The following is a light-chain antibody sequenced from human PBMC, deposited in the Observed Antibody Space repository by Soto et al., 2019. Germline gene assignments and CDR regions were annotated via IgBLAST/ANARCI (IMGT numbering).Light chain of an antibody. V-gene: IGKV1-5*03. CDR1: QSISDS. J-gene: IGKJ2*01. CDR3: KHYDTYSYN. Sequence: DIQMTQSPSTLSAYVGDRVTITCRASQSISDSLAWYQQKLGKAPKLLIYKASILESGVPSRFSGSGSGTEFTLTINSLQPDDFATYFCKHYDTYSYNFGQGTKLEIK. CDR2: KAS.